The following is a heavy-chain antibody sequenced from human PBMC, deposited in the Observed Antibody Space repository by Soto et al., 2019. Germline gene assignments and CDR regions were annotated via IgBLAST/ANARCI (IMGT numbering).Heavy chain of an antibody. CDR1: GFTFSSYG. CDR3: AKQRAHHFDS. Sequence: PGGSLRLSCEACGFTFSSYGMHWVRQGPGKGLEWVTLISYHGSNRYYADSVKGRFTISRDNSKNTVYLQMNSLRAEDTAVYYCAKQRAHHFDSWGQGTLVTVSS. CDR2: ISYHGSNR. J-gene: IGHJ4*02. V-gene: IGHV3-30*18.